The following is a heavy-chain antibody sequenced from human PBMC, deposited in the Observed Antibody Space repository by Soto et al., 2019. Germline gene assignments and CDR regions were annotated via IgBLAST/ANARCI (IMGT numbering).Heavy chain of an antibody. CDR3: ARIHYDSSGYYYLVDY. CDR2: IYYSGST. Sequence: SETLSLTCTVFGGSISSGGYYWSWIRQHPGKGLEWIGYIYYSGSTYYNPSLKSRVTISVDTSKNQFSLKLSSVTAADTAVYYCARIHYDSSGYYYLVDYWGQGTLVTVSS. CDR1: GGSISSGGYY. D-gene: IGHD3-22*01. J-gene: IGHJ4*02. V-gene: IGHV4-31*03.